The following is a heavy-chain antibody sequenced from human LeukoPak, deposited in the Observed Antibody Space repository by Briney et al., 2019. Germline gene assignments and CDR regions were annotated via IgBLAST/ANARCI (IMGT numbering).Heavy chain of an antibody. CDR3: ARWKQRIRWFGGGDAFDI. Sequence: PGGSLRLSCAASGFTFSDYYMSWIRQAQGKGLEWVSYISSSSSTIYYADSVKGRFTISRDNAKNTLYLQMNSLRAEDTAVYYCARWKQRIRWFGGGDAFDIWGQGTMVTVSS. D-gene: IGHD3-10*01. V-gene: IGHV3-11*04. CDR2: ISSSSSTI. J-gene: IGHJ3*02. CDR1: GFTFSDYY.